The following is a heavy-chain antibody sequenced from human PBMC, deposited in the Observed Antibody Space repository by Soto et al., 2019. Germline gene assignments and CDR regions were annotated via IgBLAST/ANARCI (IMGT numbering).Heavy chain of an antibody. V-gene: IGHV3-11*01. CDR1: GYTFSDYY. Sequence: QVQLVESGGDLVKPGGSLRLSCAASGYTFSDYYMSWIRQAPGKGLXXXXXXXXXXXXIYYADSVKGRFTITRDNAKNSLYLEMNSLRDEDTAVYYCASHYDMWSGYLSPVDYWGQGTLVTVSS. CDR3: ASHYDMWSGYLSPVDY. J-gene: IGHJ4*02. CDR2: XXXXXXXI. D-gene: IGHD3-3*01.